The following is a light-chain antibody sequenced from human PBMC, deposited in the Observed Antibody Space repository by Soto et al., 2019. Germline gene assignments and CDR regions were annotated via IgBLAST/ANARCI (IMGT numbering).Light chain of an antibody. Sequence: EIVVTQSPATLSVSPGERATLSCRASQSVGNNFAWYQQKPGQAPRLLIFATSTRATGVPARFSGSGSGTEFTLAISSLQSESLAVYYCQEYGDWPLTFGGGAKVE. V-gene: IGKV3-15*01. CDR3: QEYGDWPLT. CDR1: QSVGNN. CDR2: ATS. J-gene: IGKJ4*01.